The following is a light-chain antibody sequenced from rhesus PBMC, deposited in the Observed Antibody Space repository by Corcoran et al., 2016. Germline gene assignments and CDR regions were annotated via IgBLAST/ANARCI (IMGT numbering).Light chain of an antibody. Sequence: QAALTQPRSVSGSPGQSVTLSCTGTSSDIGGYNYVSWYQQHSGTAPKLMISEVTKRPSGVSDRFSGSKSGDTASLTISGLQAEDEAYYSCSSYAASNTFIFGSGPRLTVL. J-gene: IGLJ1*01. CDR1: SSDIGGYNY. CDR2: EVT. CDR3: SSYAASNTFI. V-gene: IGLV2-32*02.